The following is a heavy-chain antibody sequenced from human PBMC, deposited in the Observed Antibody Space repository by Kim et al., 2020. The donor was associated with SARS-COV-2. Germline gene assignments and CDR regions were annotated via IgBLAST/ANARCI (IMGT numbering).Heavy chain of an antibody. CDR2: IYSGGST. D-gene: IGHD1-26*01. CDR1: GFTVSSNY. CDR3: ARDGRSGSYPYYYYGMDV. J-gene: IGHJ6*02. Sequence: GGSLRLSCAASGFTVSSNYMSWVRQAPGKGLEWVSVIYSGGSTYYADSVKGRFTISRDNSKNTLYLQMNSLRAEDTAVYYWARDGRSGSYPYYYYGMDVWGQGTTVTVSS. V-gene: IGHV3-66*02.